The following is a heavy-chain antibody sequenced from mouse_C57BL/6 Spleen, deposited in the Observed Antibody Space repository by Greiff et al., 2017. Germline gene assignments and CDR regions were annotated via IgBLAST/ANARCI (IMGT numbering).Heavy chain of an antibody. CDR3: ARSLYYYVSSYGAMDY. J-gene: IGHJ4*01. CDR2: ISSGSSTI. Sequence: EVQLVESGGGLVKPGGSLKLSCAASGFTFSDYGMHWVRQAPEKGLEWVAYISSGSSTIYYADTVKGRITISRDNAKNTLFLQMTSLRSEDTAMYYCARSLYYYVSSYGAMDYWGQGTSVTVSS. CDR1: GFTFSDYG. D-gene: IGHD1-1*01. V-gene: IGHV5-17*01.